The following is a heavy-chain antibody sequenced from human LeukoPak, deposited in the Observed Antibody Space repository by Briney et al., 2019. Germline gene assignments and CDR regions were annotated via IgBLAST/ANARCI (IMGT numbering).Heavy chain of an antibody. CDR1: GFTFRVYW. D-gene: IGHD2-21*01. CDR2: IKQEGCEK. J-gene: IGHJ4*02. Sequence: GGSLRISCAASGFTFRVYWMSCVRQAPGKGRDRVADIKQEGCEKFYLDSVNSRFTISRDNVKNSLYIQMNRVRAEDSGVYYCARDGDGLIFPTDSWGQGTLVTVSS. CDR3: ARDGDGLIFPTDS. V-gene: IGHV3-7*01.